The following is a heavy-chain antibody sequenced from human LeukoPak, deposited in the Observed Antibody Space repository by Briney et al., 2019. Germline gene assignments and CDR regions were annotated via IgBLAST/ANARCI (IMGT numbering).Heavy chain of an antibody. CDR3: ARQRRRTGYSSLYYFDY. D-gene: IGHD6-13*01. Sequence: LETLSLTCTVSGGSISSSSYYWGWIRQPPGKGLEWVGSIYYSGSTYYNPSLKSRVTISVDTSKNQFSLKLSSVTAADTAVYYCARQRRRTGYSSLYYFDYWGQGTLVTVSS. CDR1: GGSISSSSYY. V-gene: IGHV4-39*01. J-gene: IGHJ4*02. CDR2: IYYSGST.